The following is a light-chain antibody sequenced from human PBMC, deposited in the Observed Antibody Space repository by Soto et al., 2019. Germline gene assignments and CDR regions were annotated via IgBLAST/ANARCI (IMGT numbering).Light chain of an antibody. J-gene: IGLJ3*02. CDR2: SND. CDR1: SSNIGSNT. CDR3: AAWGASLNGWV. Sequence: QSVLTQPPSASGTPGQRVTISCSGSSSNIGSNTVNWYQQLPGTAPKLLIYSNDQRPSGVPDRFSGSKSGTSASLAISVLQSEDEADYYCAAWGASLNGWVFGGGTKLTVL. V-gene: IGLV1-44*01.